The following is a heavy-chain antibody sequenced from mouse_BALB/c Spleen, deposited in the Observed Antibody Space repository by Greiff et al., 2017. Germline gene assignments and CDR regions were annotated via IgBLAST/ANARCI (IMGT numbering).Heavy chain of an antibody. Sequence: VQLQQSGPGLVKPSQSLSLTCTVTGYSITSDYAWNWIRQFPGNKLEWMGYISYSGSTSYNPSLKSRISITRDTSKNQFFLQLNSVTTEDTATYYCARSAYYGNYFDYWGQGTTLTVSS. V-gene: IGHV3-2*02. CDR2: ISYSGST. CDR1: GYSITSDYA. D-gene: IGHD2-10*01. CDR3: ARSAYYGNYFDY. J-gene: IGHJ2*01.